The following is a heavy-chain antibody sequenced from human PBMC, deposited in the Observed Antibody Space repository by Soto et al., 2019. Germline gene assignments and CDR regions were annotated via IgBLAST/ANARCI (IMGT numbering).Heavy chain of an antibody. V-gene: IGHV4-30-2*01. Sequence: SETLSLTCAVSGGSISSGGYSWSWIRQPPGKGLEWIGYIYHSGSTYYNPSLKSRVTISVDRSKNRFSLKLSSVTAADTAVYYCARFNLGGDYVLVTGRSQVAYYFDYWGQGTMVTV. D-gene: IGHD4-17*01. CDR3: ARFNLGGDYVLVTGRSQVAYYFDY. CDR1: GGSISSGGYS. CDR2: IYHSGST. J-gene: IGHJ4*02.